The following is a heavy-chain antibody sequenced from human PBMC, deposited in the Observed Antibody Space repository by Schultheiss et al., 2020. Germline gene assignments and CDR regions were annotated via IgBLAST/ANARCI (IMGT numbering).Heavy chain of an antibody. CDR2: ISSSSSYI. J-gene: IGHJ4*02. CDR1: GFTFSSYS. Sequence: GGSLRLSCAASGFTFSSYSMNWVRQAPGKGLEWVSSISSSSSYIYYADSVKGRFTISRDNAKNSLYLQMNSLRAEDTAVYYCTRGWIQLWPLDFWGQGTLVTVSS. CDR3: TRGWIQLWPLDF. V-gene: IGHV3-21*01. D-gene: IGHD5-18*01.